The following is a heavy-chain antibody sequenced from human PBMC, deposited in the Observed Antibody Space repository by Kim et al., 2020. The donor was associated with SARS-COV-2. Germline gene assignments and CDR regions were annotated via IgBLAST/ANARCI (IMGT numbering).Heavy chain of an antibody. D-gene: IGHD3-10*01. V-gene: IGHV4-30-4*01. J-gene: IGHJ6*02. CDR3: VSTDGPLASGEAV. CDR1: GGSIRSDAYY. Sequence: SETLSLTCTVSGGSIRSDAYYWSWIRQSPGKGLEWIGYILYNGVTYYNPSLKSRVSFALDTSKNQFSLHLNDVTAADTAADYCVSTDGPLASGEAVWGQG. CDR2: ILYNGVT.